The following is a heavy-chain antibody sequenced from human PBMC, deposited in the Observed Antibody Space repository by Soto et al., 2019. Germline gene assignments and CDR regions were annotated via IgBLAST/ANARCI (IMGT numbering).Heavy chain of an antibody. V-gene: IGHV3-21*01. CDR3: ARDLEYSSSSADY. Sequence: PWWSLRLSCSASVFTCSSYSMNWFRQAPGKGLEWVSSISSSSSYIYYADSVKGRFTISRDNAKNSLYLQMNSLRAEDTAVYYCARDLEYSSSSADYWGQGTLVTVSS. CDR1: VFTCSSYS. J-gene: IGHJ4*02. CDR2: ISSSSSYI. D-gene: IGHD6-6*01.